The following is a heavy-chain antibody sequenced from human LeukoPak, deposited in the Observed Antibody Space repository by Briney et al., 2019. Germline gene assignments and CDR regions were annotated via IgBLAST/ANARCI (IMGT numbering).Heavy chain of an antibody. V-gene: IGHV3-11*01. Sequence: GGSLRLSCAASGFTFSAYCMSWIRQAPGKGLEWVSYISNGGRSGYTIYYADSVKGRFTISRDNAKNSLYLQMNSLRAEDTAVYFCARDPYTSGSDYWGQGTLVTVSS. CDR2: ISNGGRSGYTI. CDR3: ARDPYTSGSDY. J-gene: IGHJ4*02. CDR1: GFTFSAYC. D-gene: IGHD6-19*01.